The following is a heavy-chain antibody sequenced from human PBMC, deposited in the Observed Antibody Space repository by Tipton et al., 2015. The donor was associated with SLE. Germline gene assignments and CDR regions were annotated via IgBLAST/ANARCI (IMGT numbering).Heavy chain of an antibody. V-gene: IGHV4-59*01. D-gene: IGHD4/OR15-4a*01. CDR1: GGSFSGDY. Sequence: TLSLTCALYGGSFSGDYWGWIRQPPGKGLEWIGYLYYSGNTNYNPSLKSRVTISVDTSKNQFSLKLSSVTAADTAVYYCARDPYGDASYYFDYWGQGTLVTVSS. CDR2: LYYSGNT. J-gene: IGHJ4*02. CDR3: ARDPYGDASYYFDY.